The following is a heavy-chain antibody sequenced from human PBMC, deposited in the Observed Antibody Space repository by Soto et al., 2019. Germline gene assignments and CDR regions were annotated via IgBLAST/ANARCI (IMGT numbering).Heavy chain of an antibody. V-gene: IGHV4-31*03. J-gene: IGHJ3*02. CDR3: ARDILLWFGELPPRAHDAFDI. Sequence: QVQLQESGPGLVKPSQTLSLTCTVSGGSISSGGYFWSWIRQHPGKGLEWIGDINYSGSTYSNPSLKSRVTISVGTSKTQFSLKLSSVTAADTAVYYCARDILLWFGELPPRAHDAFDIWGQGTMVTVSS. CDR1: GGSISSGGYF. D-gene: IGHD3-10*01. CDR2: INYSGST.